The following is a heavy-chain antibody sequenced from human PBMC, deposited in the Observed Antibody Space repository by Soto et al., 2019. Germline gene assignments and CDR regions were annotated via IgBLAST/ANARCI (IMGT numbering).Heavy chain of an antibody. CDR3: ARDREDIVVVPAADYGDYAHAFDI. J-gene: IGHJ3*02. V-gene: IGHV1-69*10. D-gene: IGHD2-2*01. CDR2: IIPILGIA. Sequence: ASVKVSCKASGGTFSSYAISWVRQSPGQGLEWMGGIIPILGIANYAQKFQGRVTITADKSTSTAYMELSSLRSEDTAVYYCARDREDIVVVPAADYGDYAHAFDIWGQGTMVTVSS. CDR1: GGTFSSYA.